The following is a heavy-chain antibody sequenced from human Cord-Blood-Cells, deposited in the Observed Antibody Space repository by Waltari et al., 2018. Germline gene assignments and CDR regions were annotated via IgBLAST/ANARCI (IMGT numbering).Heavy chain of an antibody. CDR2: INPNSGGT. D-gene: IGHD1-26*01. CDR1: GYTVTGYY. V-gene: IGHV1-2*02. J-gene: IGHJ4*02. CDR3: ARGVGREPLYYFDY. Sequence: QVQLVQTGAAVKRPGASVKVACKASGYTVTGYYMPWVRQAPGQGLEWMGWINPNSGGTNYAQKFQGRVTMTRDTSISTAYMELSRLRSDDTAVYYCARGVGREPLYYFDYWGQGTLVTVSS.